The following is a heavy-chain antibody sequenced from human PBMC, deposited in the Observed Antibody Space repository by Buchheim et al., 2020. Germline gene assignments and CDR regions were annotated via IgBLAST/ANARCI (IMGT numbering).Heavy chain of an antibody. V-gene: IGHV3-30*04. CDR3: ARDLVLRYFDWLGY. D-gene: IGHD3-9*01. Sequence: QVQLVESGGGVVQPGRSLRLSCAAPGFTFSSYAMHWVRQAPGKGLEWVAVISDDGSNKYYADSVKGRCTISRENSKKRMNLKMNSLRAEDTAVYYCARDLVLRYFDWLGYWGQGTL. CDR2: ISDDGSNK. J-gene: IGHJ4*02. CDR1: GFTFSSYA.